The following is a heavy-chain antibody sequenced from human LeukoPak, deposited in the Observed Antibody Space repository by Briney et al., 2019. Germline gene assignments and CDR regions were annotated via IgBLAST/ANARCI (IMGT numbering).Heavy chain of an antibody. CDR3: AKQLGYCSDGSCYFPY. V-gene: IGHV3-23*01. CDR2: ISNNGGYT. Sequence: GGSPRLSCAASGFTFSSSAMSWVRQAPGKGLEWVSAISNNGGYTYYADSVQGRFTISRDNSKSTLCLQMNSLRAEDTAVYYCAKQLGYCSDGSCYFPYWGQGTLVTVSS. J-gene: IGHJ4*02. CDR1: GFTFSSSA. D-gene: IGHD2-15*01.